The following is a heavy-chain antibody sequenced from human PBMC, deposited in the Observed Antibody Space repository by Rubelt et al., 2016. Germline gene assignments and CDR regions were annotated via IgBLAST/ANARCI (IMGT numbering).Heavy chain of an antibody. V-gene: IGHV1-46*03. CDR1: GYTFTSYY. CDR2: INPRGGST. J-gene: IGHJ4*02. Sequence: QVQLVQSGAEVKKPGASVKVSCKASGYTFTSYYMHWVRQAPGQGLEWMGIINPRGGSTSYAQKFQGTVTRTRDTSTSTVYRELSSLGSEDTAVYYCARDPGPRGNDYWGQGTLVTVSS. D-gene: IGHD3-10*01. CDR3: ARDPGPRGNDY.